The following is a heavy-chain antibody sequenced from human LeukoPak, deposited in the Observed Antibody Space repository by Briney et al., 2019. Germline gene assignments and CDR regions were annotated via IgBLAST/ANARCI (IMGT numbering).Heavy chain of an antibody. D-gene: IGHD2-15*01. J-gene: IGHJ6*02. CDR1: GGSISSSSYY. Sequence: SETLSLTCTVSGGSISSSSYYWGWIRQPPGKGLEWIGSIYYSGSTYHNPSLKSRVTISVDTSKNQFSLKLSSVTAADTAVYYCARLGYCSGGSCYRWVDYYYYGMDVWGQGTTVTVSS. CDR2: IYYSGST. CDR3: ARLGYCSGGSCYRWVDYYYYGMDV. V-gene: IGHV4-39*01.